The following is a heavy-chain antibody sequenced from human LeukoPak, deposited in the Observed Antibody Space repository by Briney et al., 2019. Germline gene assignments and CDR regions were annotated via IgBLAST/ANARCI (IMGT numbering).Heavy chain of an antibody. CDR2: IYYSGST. V-gene: IGHV4-59*01. Sequence: LETLSLTCTVSGGSISSYYWSWIRQPPGKGLEWIGYIYYSGSTNYNPSLKSRVTISVDTSKNQFSLKLSSVTAADTAVYYCARAGVSGYCSGGSCPPNYFDYWGQGTLVTVSS. J-gene: IGHJ4*02. D-gene: IGHD2-15*01. CDR3: ARAGVSGYCSGGSCPPNYFDY. CDR1: GGSISSYY.